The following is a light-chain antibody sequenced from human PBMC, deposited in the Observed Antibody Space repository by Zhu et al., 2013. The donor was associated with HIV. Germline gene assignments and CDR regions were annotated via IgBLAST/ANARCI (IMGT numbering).Light chain of an antibody. J-gene: IGLJ3*02. Sequence: QSALTQPASVSASPGQSITISCTGTSSDLGTYNYVSWYQQHPGKAPKLMIYDVDKRPSGVPDRFSGSKSGTSATLEISGLRSEDEADYFCATWDESLSGWMFGGGTKLTVL. CDR1: SSDLGTYNY. CDR3: ATWDESLSGWM. CDR2: DVD. V-gene: IGLV2-14*01.